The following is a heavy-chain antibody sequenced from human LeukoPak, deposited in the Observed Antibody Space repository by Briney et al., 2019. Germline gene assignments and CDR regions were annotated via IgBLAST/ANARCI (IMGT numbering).Heavy chain of an antibody. CDR2: ISGSGGST. J-gene: IGHJ5*02. Sequence: GGSLRLSCAASGFTFSSYAMSWVRQAPGKGLEWVSAISGSGGSTYYADSVKGRFTISRDNSKNTLYPQMNSLRAEDTAVYYCAKDRELRYFDWLDHWGQGTLVTVSS. D-gene: IGHD3-9*01. CDR3: AKDRELRYFDWLDH. V-gene: IGHV3-23*01. CDR1: GFTFSSYA.